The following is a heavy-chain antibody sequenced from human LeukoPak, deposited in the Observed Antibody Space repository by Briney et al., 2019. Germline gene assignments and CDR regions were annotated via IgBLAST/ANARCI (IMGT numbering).Heavy chain of an antibody. J-gene: IGHJ4*02. D-gene: IGHD6-13*01. CDR2: IKPDGTTK. CDR3: ARSIPYGTTWYGRSDY. CDR1: GFPFSSYS. Sequence: GGSLRLSCAASGFPFSSYSMIWVRQAPGKGLEWVANIKPDGTTKFYVDSVKGRFTISRDNALNSLYLQMNSLRAEDTAIYYCARSIPYGTTWYGRSDYWGQGTLVTVSS. V-gene: IGHV3-7*03.